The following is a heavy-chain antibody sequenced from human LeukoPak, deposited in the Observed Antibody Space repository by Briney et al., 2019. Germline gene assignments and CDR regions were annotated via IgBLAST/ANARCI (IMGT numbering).Heavy chain of an antibody. D-gene: IGHD2-15*01. CDR2: IYTSGST. V-gene: IGHV4-4*07. J-gene: IGHJ5*02. Sequence: SETLSLTCTVSGGSISSYYWSWIRQPAGKGLEWMGRIYTSGSTNYNPSLKSRVTMSVDTSKNQFSLKLSSVTAADTAVYYCARVVGKYVVAATSNWFDPWGQGTLVTVSS. CDR3: ARVVGKYVVAATSNWFDP. CDR1: GGSISSYY.